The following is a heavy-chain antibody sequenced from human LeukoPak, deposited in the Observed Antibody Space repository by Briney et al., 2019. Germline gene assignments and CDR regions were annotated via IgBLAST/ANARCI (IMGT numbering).Heavy chain of an antibody. D-gene: IGHD2-2*01. V-gene: IGHV3-48*03. CDR1: GFTFSSYE. J-gene: IGHJ4*02. Sequence: PGGSLRLSCAASGFTFSSYEMNWVRQAPGKGLEWVSYISSSGSTIYYADSVKGRFTISRDNAKNSLYLQMNSLRAEDTAVYYCAKDWISGDTVVVPAATGGYWGQGTLVTVSS. CDR2: ISSSGSTI. CDR3: AKDWISGDTVVVPAATGGY.